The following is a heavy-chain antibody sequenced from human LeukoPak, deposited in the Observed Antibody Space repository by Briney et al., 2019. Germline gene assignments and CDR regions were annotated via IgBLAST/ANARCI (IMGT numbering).Heavy chain of an antibody. D-gene: IGHD6-13*01. CDR2: ISSSSSYI. CDR3: ARDRSSSWYYFDY. J-gene: IGHJ4*02. Sequence: GGSLRLSCAASGFTFSSYSRNWVRQAPGKGLEWVSSISSSSSYIYYADSVKGRFTISRDNAKNSLYLQMNSLRAEDTAVYYCARDRSSSWYYFDYWGQGTLVTVSS. V-gene: IGHV3-21*01. CDR1: GFTFSSYS.